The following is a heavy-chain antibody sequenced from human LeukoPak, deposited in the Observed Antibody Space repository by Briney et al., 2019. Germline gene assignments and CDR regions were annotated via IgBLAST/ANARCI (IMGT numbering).Heavy chain of an antibody. CDR3: AKDIGGYYPYFDY. CDR2: ISWNSGSI. Sequence: GRSLRLSCAASGFTFDDYAMLWVRQAPGKGLVGVSGISWNSGSIGYADSVKGRFTISRDNAKNSLYLQMNSLRAEDTALYYCAKDIGGYYPYFDYWGQGTLVTVSS. D-gene: IGHD3-22*01. CDR1: GFTFDDYA. V-gene: IGHV3-9*01. J-gene: IGHJ4*02.